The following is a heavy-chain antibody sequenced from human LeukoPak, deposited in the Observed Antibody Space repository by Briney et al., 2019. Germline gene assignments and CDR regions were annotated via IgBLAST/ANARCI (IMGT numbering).Heavy chain of an antibody. D-gene: IGHD2-2*01. CDR2: IRYDGSNE. CDR1: GFTFSYYG. V-gene: IGHV3-30*02. J-gene: IGHJ4*02. Sequence: PGGSLRLSCVASGFTFSYYGMHWVRQAPGRGLERVAFIRYDGSNEYYAESVKGRFTISRDNSKNTLYLQMNSLRVEDTAAYYCAKIEGKYQLANIPDSWGQGTLVTVSS. CDR3: AKIEGKYQLANIPDS.